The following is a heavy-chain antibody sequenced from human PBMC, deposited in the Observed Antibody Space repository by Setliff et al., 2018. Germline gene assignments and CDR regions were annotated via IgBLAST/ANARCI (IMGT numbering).Heavy chain of an antibody. D-gene: IGHD3-10*01. CDR1: GFTYNNCW. CDR2: INPDGSEK. J-gene: IGHJ4*02. CDR3: RLWFGETSRDY. V-gene: IGHV3-7*03. Sequence: GSLRLSCGASGFTYNNCWVSWVRQAPGKGLEWLASINPDGSEKYYVDSVKGRSTISRDNAKNSLYLQMNSLRAEDTAVYYCRLWFGETSRDYWGQGTLVTVSS.